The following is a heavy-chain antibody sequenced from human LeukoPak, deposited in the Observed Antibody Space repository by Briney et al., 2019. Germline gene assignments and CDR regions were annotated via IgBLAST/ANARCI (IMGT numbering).Heavy chain of an antibody. CDR3: ARHPTSLLGYYYGMDV. Sequence: GESLKISCKGSGYSFTSYWIGWVRQMPGKGLEWMGIIYPCDSDTRYSPSFQGQVTISADKSISTAYLQWSSLKASDTAMYYCARHPTSLLGYYYGMDVWGQGTTVTVSS. CDR2: IYPCDSDT. CDR1: GYSFTSYW. V-gene: IGHV5-51*01. D-gene: IGHD2-15*01. J-gene: IGHJ6*02.